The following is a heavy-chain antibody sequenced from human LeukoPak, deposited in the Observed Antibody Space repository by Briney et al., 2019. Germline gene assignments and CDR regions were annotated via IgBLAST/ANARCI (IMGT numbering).Heavy chain of an antibody. CDR1: GLTVSSTY. Sequence: GGSLRLSCAASGLTVSSTYMAWVRQAPGKGLEWVSSISTSSSYIYYADSLKGRFTISRDNAKNSLYLQMNSLRAEDTAVYYCASGHHDILTGYSMFYFDYWGQGTLVTVSS. J-gene: IGHJ4*02. V-gene: IGHV3-21*01. CDR2: ISTSSSYI. CDR3: ASGHHDILTGYSMFYFDY. D-gene: IGHD3-9*01.